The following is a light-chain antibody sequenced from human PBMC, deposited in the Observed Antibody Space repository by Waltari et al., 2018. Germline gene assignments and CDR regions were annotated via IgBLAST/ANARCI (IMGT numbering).Light chain of an antibody. J-gene: IGKJ1*01. CDR3: QQSYSTLET. V-gene: IGKV1-39*01. CDR2: AAS. Sequence: DIQLTQSPSSLSASVGGRVTITGRASQNISNYLNWYQQKPGKAPKLLIYAASSLQSGVPARFSGSGSGTDFTLTISSLQAEDFATYYCQQSYSTLETFGQGTKVEIK. CDR1: QNISNY.